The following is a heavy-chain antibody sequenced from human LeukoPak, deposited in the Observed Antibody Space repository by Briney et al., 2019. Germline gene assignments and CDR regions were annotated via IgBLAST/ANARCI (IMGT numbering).Heavy chain of an antibody. J-gene: IGHJ6*03. CDR1: GGTFSSYA. D-gene: IGHD3-16*01. Sequence: SVKVSCKASGGTFSSYAISWVRQAPGQGLEWMGGIIPIFGTANYAQKFQGRVTITTDESTSTAYMELSSLRSEDTAVYYCARGILGYYYMDVWGKGTTVTVSS. CDR3: ARGILGYYYMDV. V-gene: IGHV1-69*05. CDR2: IIPIFGTA.